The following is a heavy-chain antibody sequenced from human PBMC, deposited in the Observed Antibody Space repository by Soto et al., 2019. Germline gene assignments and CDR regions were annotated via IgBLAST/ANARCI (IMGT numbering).Heavy chain of an antibody. CDR1: GFSFSNAW. CDR2: IKTKTNGPTT. D-gene: IGHD3-3*01. Sequence: QLLESGGGLVKPGGSLRLSCTASGFSFSNAWMSWVRQAPGKGLEWVGRIKTKTNGPTTDYAAPVQGRFSISRDDSKTTLFLQMDSLQTEDTAVYYCTTTSIGLYFDHWGQGTLVTVSS. CDR3: TTTSIGLYFDH. V-gene: IGHV3-15*01. J-gene: IGHJ4*02.